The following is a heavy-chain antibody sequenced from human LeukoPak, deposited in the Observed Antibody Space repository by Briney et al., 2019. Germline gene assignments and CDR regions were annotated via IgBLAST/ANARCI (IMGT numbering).Heavy chain of an antibody. CDR3: ARGNENILTGFDY. V-gene: IGHV4-34*01. Sequence: SETLSLTCAVYGGSFSGYYWSWIRQPPGKGLEWIGEINHSGSTNYNPSLKSRVTISVDTSKNQFSLKLSSVTAADTAVYYCARGNENILTGFDYWGQGTLVTVSS. CDR1: GGSFSGYY. CDR2: INHSGST. D-gene: IGHD3-9*01. J-gene: IGHJ4*02.